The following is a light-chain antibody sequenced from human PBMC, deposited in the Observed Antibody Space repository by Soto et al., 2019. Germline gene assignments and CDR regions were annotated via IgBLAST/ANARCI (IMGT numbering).Light chain of an antibody. CDR2: GAS. J-gene: IGKJ1*01. CDR3: QQYDNWPT. Sequence: EIVMTQSPATLSVSPGERASLSCRASQSVSSNLAWYQQKPGQAPRLLIYGASTRATGIPDRFSGSGSGTEFTLTISSLRPEDFAVYYCQQYDNWPTFGQGTKVEIK. CDR1: QSVSSN. V-gene: IGKV3-15*01.